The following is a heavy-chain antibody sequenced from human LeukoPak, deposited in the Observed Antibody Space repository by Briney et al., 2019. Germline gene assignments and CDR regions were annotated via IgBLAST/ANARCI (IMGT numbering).Heavy chain of an antibody. J-gene: IGHJ4*02. Sequence: SGATLVNPTQTLTLTCTFSGFSLGTSGVGVGWMRQPPGKALEGLALIYWDDDRRYSPSLNSRLTITNNTSKNQVILTITNMDPVDTATYSCAHMVVAVAGAQILHFDYWGQGTLVTVSS. CDR3: AHMVVAVAGAQILHFDY. V-gene: IGHV2-5*02. CDR2: IYWDDDR. D-gene: IGHD6-19*01. CDR1: GFSLGTSGVG.